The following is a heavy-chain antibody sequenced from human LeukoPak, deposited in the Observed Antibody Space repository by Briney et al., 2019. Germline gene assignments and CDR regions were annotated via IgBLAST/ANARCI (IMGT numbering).Heavy chain of an antibody. CDR1: GDSISHSY. J-gene: IGHJ4*02. Sequence: SETLSLTRTVSGDSISHSYWSWLRQPPGKGLEWIGYIYYNGNTNYIPSLKSRVTISLDTSKKQFSLKLSSVTAADTAVYYCARVSGHSSSWYMSDYWGQGTLVTVSS. CDR2: IYYNGNT. CDR3: ARVSGHSSSWYMSDY. V-gene: IGHV4-59*01. D-gene: IGHD6-13*01.